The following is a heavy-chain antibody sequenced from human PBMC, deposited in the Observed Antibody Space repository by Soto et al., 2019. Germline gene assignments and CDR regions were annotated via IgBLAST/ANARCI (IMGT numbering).Heavy chain of an antibody. Sequence: SETLSLTCTVSGGSISSGGYYWSWIRQHPGKGLEWIGYIYYSGSTYYNPSLKSRVTISVDTSKNQFSLKLSSVTAADTAVYYCASHVDTAMVVHYWGQGTLVTVSS. CDR1: GGSISSGGYY. V-gene: IGHV4-31*03. CDR3: ASHVDTAMVVHY. D-gene: IGHD5-18*01. J-gene: IGHJ4*02. CDR2: IYYSGST.